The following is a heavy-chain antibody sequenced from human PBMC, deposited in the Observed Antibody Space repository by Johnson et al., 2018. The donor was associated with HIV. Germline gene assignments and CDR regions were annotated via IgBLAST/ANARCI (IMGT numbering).Heavy chain of an antibody. CDR2: ISYDGSNK. Sequence: VQLVESGGGWVQPGGSLRLSCAASGFTFSSYAMHWVRQAPGKGLEWVAVISYDGSNKYYADSVKGRFTISRDNSKNTLYLQMNSLRAEDTAVYYCATPQEGYSAFDIWCQGTMVTVSS. CDR3: ATPQEGYSAFDI. V-gene: IGHV3-30*04. CDR1: GFTFSSYA. J-gene: IGHJ3*02. D-gene: IGHD2-15*01.